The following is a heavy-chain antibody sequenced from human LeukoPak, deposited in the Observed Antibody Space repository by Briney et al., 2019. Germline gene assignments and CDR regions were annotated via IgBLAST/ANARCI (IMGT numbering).Heavy chain of an antibody. CDR3: ARGDWLLLRAFDI. D-gene: IGHD3-9*01. Sequence: GGCLRLSCAASGFTFSDYYMSWIRQAPGKGLEWVSYISSSGSTIYYADSVKGRFTISRDNAKNSLYLQMNSLRAEDTAVYYCARGDWLLLRAFDIWGQGTMVTVSS. CDR2: ISSSGSTI. J-gene: IGHJ3*02. V-gene: IGHV3-11*01. CDR1: GFTFSDYY.